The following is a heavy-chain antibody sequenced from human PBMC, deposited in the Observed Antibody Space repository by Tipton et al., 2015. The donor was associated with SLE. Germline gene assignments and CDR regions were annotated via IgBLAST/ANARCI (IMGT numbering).Heavy chain of an antibody. CDR3: ATTDSRGMDV. D-gene: IGHD3-22*01. J-gene: IGHJ6*02. CDR1: GGSISSSSYY. V-gene: IGHV4-61*05. Sequence: TLSLTCTVSGGSISSSSYYWGWIRQPPGKGLEWIGYIYYTGSTNYNPSLKSRVTISVDTSKNQFSLKLRFVIAADTAMYYCATTDSRGMDVWGQGTTVTVSS. CDR2: IYYTGST.